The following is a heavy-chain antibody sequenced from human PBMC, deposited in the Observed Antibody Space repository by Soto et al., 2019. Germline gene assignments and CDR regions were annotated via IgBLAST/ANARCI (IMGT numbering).Heavy chain of an antibody. Sequence: QVHLVQSGAEVKKPGASVKVSCKGSGYAFTTYGITWVRQAPGQGLEWMGWISAHNGNTNYAHKLQGRVTVTRDTSTSTAYMELRSLRSDATAVYYCARWRYGDYWGQGALVTVSS. CDR2: ISAHNGNT. J-gene: IGHJ4*02. D-gene: IGHD1-1*01. CDR1: GYAFTTYG. V-gene: IGHV1-18*01. CDR3: ARWRYGDY.